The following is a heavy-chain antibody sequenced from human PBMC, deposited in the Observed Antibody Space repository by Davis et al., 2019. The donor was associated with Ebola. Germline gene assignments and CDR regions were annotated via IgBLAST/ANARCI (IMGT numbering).Heavy chain of an antibody. J-gene: IGHJ4*02. D-gene: IGHD6-19*01. CDR1: GYTFTTYH. CDR2: INTSAGST. Sequence: ASVKVSCKASGYTFTTYHIHWVRQAPGQGLAWIGIINTSAGSTFPAQKFQGRVTLTRHTSTSTAYMQLTRLTSDNTAVYYCARPDSSGWPYFHYWGQGTLVTVSS. V-gene: IGHV1-46*01. CDR3: ARPDSSGWPYFHY.